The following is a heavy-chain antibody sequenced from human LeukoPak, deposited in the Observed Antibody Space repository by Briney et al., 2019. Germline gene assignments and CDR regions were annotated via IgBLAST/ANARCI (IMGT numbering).Heavy chain of an antibody. J-gene: IGHJ4*02. D-gene: IGHD3-3*01. CDR2: FDPEDGET. Sequence: ASVKVSCKVSGYTLTELSMHWVRQAPGKGLEWMGGFDPEDGETIYAQKFQGRVTMTEDTSTDTAYMELSSLRSEDTAVYYCATSSNYDFWSGYSKGGYFDYWGQGTLVTVSS. CDR3: ATSSNYDFWSGYSKGGYFDY. V-gene: IGHV1-24*01. CDR1: GYTLTELS.